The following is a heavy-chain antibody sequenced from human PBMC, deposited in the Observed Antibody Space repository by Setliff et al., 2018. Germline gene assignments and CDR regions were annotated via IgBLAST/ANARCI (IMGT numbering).Heavy chain of an antibody. V-gene: IGHV1-69*13. CDR2: IIPIFGTA. J-gene: IGHJ3*02. D-gene: IGHD3-3*01. CDR1: GGTFSSYA. CDR3: ARDTYTIFGVVPSEAHAFDI. Sequence: VKVSCKASGGTFSSYAISWVRQAPGQGLEWMGRIIPIFGTANYAQKFQGRVTITADKSTSTAYMELSSLRSEDTAVYYCARDTYTIFGVVPSEAHAFDIWGQGTMVTVSS.